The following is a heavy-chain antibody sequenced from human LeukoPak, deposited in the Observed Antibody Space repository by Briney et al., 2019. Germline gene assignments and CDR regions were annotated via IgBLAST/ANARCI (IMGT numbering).Heavy chain of an antibody. CDR1: GFTFSNYA. CDR2: IPGSGDST. Sequence: GGSLRLSCAASGFTFSNYAMSLVRQAPGKGLEWVSAIPGSGDSTDYADSVKGRFTISRDNSKNTLYLQMNSLRAEDTAVYYCAKRSGVSYGYFDYWGQGTLVTVSS. J-gene: IGHJ4*02. V-gene: IGHV3-23*01. CDR3: AKRSGVSYGYFDY. D-gene: IGHD3-10*01.